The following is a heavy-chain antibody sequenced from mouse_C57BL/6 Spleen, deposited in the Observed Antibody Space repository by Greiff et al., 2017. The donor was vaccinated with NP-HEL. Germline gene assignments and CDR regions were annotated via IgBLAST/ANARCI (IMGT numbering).Heavy chain of an antibody. D-gene: IGHD2-12*01. Sequence: EVKLVESGGGLVKPGGSLKLSCAASGFTFSDYGMHWVRQAPEKGLEWVAYISSGSSTSYYADTVKGRFTISRDNAKNTLFLQMTSLRSEDTAMYYCAKIPSYDGKSYYAMDYWGQGTSVTVSS. V-gene: IGHV5-17*01. CDR2: ISSGSSTS. CDR1: GFTFSDYG. CDR3: AKIPSYDGKSYYAMDY. J-gene: IGHJ4*01.